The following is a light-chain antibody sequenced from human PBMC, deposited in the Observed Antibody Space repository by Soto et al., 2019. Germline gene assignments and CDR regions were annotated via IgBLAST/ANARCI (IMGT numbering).Light chain of an antibody. CDR2: EVN. V-gene: IGLV2-14*01. CDR1: RSDIGDSNF. CDR3: ASFTSGTILV. J-gene: IGLJ1*01. Sequence: QSALTQPASVSGSPGQSVTISCTGPRSDIGDSNFISWYQHSPGKAPRLLIYEVNNRPSGVSKRFSGSKAGNTASLAISGLLDDDEAAYLCASFTSGTILVFGSGTKVTVL.